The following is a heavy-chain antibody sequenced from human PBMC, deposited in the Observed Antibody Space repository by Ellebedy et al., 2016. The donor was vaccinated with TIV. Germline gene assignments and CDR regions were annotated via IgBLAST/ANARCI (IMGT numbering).Heavy chain of an antibody. D-gene: IGHD1-1*01. CDR3: AKGELERREGSGDAFDI. J-gene: IGHJ3*02. V-gene: IGHV3-30*18. CDR1: GFTFSSYG. CDR2: ISYDGSNK. Sequence: GGSLRLSCAASGFTFSSYGMHWVRQAPGKGLEWVAVISYDGSNKYYADSVKGRFTISRDNSKNTLYLQMNSLRAEDTAVYYCAKGELERREGSGDAFDIWGQGTMVTVSS.